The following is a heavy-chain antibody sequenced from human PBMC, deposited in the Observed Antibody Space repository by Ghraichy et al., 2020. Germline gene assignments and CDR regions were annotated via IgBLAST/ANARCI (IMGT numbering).Heavy chain of an antibody. CDR3: ARDFEDGDYSPNLAY. D-gene: IGHD4-17*01. CDR2: ISSSGSTI. J-gene: IGHJ4*02. V-gene: IGHV3-11*01. CDR1: GFTFSDYY. Sequence: GGSLRLSCAASGFTFSDYYMSWIRQAPGKGLEWVSYISSSGSTIYYADSVKGRFTISRDNAKNSLYLQMNSLRAEDTVVYYCARDFEDGDYSPNLAYWGQGTLVTVSS.